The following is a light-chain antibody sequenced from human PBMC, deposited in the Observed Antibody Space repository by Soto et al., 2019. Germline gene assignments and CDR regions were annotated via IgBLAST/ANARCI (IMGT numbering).Light chain of an antibody. CDR2: GAS. CDR3: QQYGSSPFT. Sequence: EIVLTQSPGTLSLSPGERATLSCRASQSVSSRASQSVSTNYLAWYQQKPGQAPRLLIHGASSRATGIPVRLSGTESVTDFALTISSLEPADVEVYYCQQYGSSPFTFGEATKVESK. CDR1: QSVSTNY. J-gene: IGKJ4*01. V-gene: IGKV3-20*01.